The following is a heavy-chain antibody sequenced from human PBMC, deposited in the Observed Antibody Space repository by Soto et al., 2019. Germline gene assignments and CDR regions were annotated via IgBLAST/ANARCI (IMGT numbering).Heavy chain of an antibody. D-gene: IGHD6-19*01. Sequence: EVQLVESGGGLVQPGGSLRLFCAASGFTFSDYGMSWVRQAPGKGLEWISYTSPSSSIKFYADSVKGRFTISRDNVENSLYLQMNSLRAEDTAVYYCARDPYQWESSGWFAHWFDPWGQGTLVIVSS. CDR1: GFTFSDYG. CDR2: TSPSSSIK. CDR3: ARDPYQWESSGWFAHWFDP. J-gene: IGHJ5*02. V-gene: IGHV3-48*01.